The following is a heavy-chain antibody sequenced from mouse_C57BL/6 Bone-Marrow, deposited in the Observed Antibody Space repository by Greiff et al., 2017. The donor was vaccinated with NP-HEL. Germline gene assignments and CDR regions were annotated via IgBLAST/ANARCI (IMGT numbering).Heavy chain of an antibody. CDR1: GYTFTDYE. J-gene: IGHJ4*01. CDR2: IDPETGGT. V-gene: IGHV1-15*01. Sequence: VKLMESGAELVRPGASVTLSCKASGYTFTDYEMHWVKQTPVHGLEWIGAIDPETGGTAYNQKFKGKAILTADKSSSTAYMELRSLTSEDSAVYYCTRWELREAMDYWGQGTSVTVSS. D-gene: IGHD2-1*01. CDR3: TRWELREAMDY.